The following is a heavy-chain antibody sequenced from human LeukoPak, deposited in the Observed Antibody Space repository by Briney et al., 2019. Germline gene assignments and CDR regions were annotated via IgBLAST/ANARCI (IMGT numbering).Heavy chain of an antibody. V-gene: IGHV4-30-4*01. J-gene: IGHJ4*02. CDR3: ARLGTGTTDY. CDR2: IYYSGST. CDR1: GGSISSGDYY. Sequence: SETLSLTCTVSGGSISSGDYYWSWIRQPPGKGLEWIGYIYYSGSTNYNPSLKSRVTISVDTSKNQFSLKLSSVTAADTAVYYCARLGTGTTDYWGQGTLVTVSS. D-gene: IGHD1-7*01.